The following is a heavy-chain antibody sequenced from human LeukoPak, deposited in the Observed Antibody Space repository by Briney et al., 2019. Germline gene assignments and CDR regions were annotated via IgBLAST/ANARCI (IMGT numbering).Heavy chain of an antibody. J-gene: IGHJ4*02. V-gene: IGHV4-59*01. CDR1: GGSISSYY. Sequence: SETLSLTCTVSGGSISSYYWSWIRQPPGKGLEWIGYIYYSGSTNYNPSLKSRVTISVDTSKNQFSLKLSSVTAADTAVYYCARGEDVAAAGIEYWGQGTLVTVSS. CDR3: ARGEDVAAAGIEY. D-gene: IGHD6-13*01. CDR2: IYYSGST.